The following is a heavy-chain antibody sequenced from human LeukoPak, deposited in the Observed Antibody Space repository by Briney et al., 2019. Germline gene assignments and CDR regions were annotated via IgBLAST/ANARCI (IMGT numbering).Heavy chain of an antibody. J-gene: IGHJ3*02. CDR2: IIPIFGTA. Sequence: SVKVSCKASGGTFSSYAISWVRQAPGQGLEWMGGIIPIFGTANYAQKFQGRVTITADESTRTAYMELSSLRSEDTAVYYCARAGQQLSPYDAFDIWGQGTMVTVSS. CDR1: GGTFSSYA. V-gene: IGHV1-69*13. D-gene: IGHD6-13*01. CDR3: ARAGQQLSPYDAFDI.